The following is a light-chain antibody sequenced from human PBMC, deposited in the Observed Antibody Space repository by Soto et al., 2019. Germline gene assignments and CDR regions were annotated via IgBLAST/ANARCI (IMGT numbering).Light chain of an antibody. J-gene: IGLJ1*01. CDR3: CSYAGSYTLYV. CDR2: DVS. Sequence: QSVLTQPRSVSGSPGQSVTISCTGTSSDVGGYNYVSWYQQHPGKAPKLMIYDVSQRPSGVPDRLSGSKFGNTASLTISGLQAEDEADYYCCSYAGSYTLYVFGTGTKVTVL. CDR1: SSDVGGYNY. V-gene: IGLV2-11*01.